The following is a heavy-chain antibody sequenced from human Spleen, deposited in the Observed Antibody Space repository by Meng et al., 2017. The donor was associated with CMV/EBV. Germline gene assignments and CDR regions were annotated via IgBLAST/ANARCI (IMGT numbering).Heavy chain of an antibody. CDR2: ISSSSTYI. CDR1: GFTFSSYS. D-gene: IGHD1-1*01. Sequence: GESLKISCAASGFTFSSYSMNWVRQAPGKGLEWVSSISSSSTYIYYADSVKGRFTISRDNAKNSLYLQINSLRAEDTAVYYCARDLDWTPNVWGQGTTVTVSS. CDR3: ARDLDWTPNV. J-gene: IGHJ6*02. V-gene: IGHV3-21*01.